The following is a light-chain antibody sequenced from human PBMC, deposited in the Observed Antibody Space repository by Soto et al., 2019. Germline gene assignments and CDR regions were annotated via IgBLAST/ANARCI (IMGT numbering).Light chain of an antibody. CDR1: QSVSGN. CDR3: QQYNNWPPLT. Sequence: EIVMTQSPATPSVSPGERATLSRRASQSVSGNLAWYQQKRGQAPRLLIYGASTRATGIPARLSGSGSGTEFTLTISSLQSEDFAVYYCQQYNNWPPLTFGGGTKVEIK. CDR2: GAS. V-gene: IGKV3-15*01. J-gene: IGKJ4*01.